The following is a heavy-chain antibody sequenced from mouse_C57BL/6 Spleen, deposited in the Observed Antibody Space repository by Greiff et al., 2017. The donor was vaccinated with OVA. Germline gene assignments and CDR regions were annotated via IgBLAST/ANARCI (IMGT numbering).Heavy chain of an antibody. Sequence: VQLQQSGTVLARPGASVKMSCKTSGYTFTSYWMHWVKQRPGQGLEWIGAIYPGNSDTSYNQKFMGKAKLTAVTSASTAYMELSSLTNEDSAVYYCSPLITTVVATGFDYWGQGTTLTVSS. CDR1: GYTFTSYW. D-gene: IGHD1-1*01. CDR3: SPLITTVVATGFDY. CDR2: IYPGNSDT. J-gene: IGHJ2*01. V-gene: IGHV1-5*01.